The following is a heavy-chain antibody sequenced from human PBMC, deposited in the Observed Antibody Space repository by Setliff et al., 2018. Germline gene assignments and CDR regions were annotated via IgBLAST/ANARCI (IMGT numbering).Heavy chain of an antibody. V-gene: IGHV4-61*09. J-gene: IGHJ4*02. CDR1: GGSISSGSYY. CDR3: ARIAYGSSGNNYPVLDY. D-gene: IGHD3-10*01. Sequence: SETLSLTCTVSGGSISSGSYYWTWIRQPAGKGLEWIGHFYTSGITSYNPSLKSRVTISIDTSKSQFSLNLSSVTAADTAVYYCARIAYGSSGNNYPVLDYWGQGALVTVSS. CDR2: FYTSGIT.